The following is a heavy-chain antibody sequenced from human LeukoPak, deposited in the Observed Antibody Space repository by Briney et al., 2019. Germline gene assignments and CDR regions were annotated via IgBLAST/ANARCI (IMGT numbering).Heavy chain of an antibody. CDR2: IIPIFGTA. D-gene: IGHD3-16*01. J-gene: IGHJ3*02. CDR3: ARDNRGERTPGWGYGGFDI. Sequence: GASVKVSCKASGGTFSSYAISWVRQAPGQGLEWMGGIIPIFGTANYAQKFQGRVTITADESTSTAYMELSSLRSEDTAVYYCARDNRGERTPGWGYGGFDIWGQGTMVSVSS. CDR1: GGTFSSYA. V-gene: IGHV1-69*13.